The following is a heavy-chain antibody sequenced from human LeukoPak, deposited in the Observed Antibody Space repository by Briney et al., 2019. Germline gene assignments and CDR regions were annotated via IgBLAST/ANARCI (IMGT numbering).Heavy chain of an antibody. J-gene: IGHJ6*02. Sequence: GGSLRLSCAASGFTFSSYAMHWVRQAPGKGLEWVAVISYDGSNKYYADSVKGRFTISRDNSKNTLYLQMNSLRVEDTAVYYCARDSGGLLRYYGMDVWGQGTTVTVSS. CDR2: ISYDGSNK. V-gene: IGHV3-30-3*01. CDR1: GFTFSSYA. D-gene: IGHD3-10*01. CDR3: ARDSGGLLRYYGMDV.